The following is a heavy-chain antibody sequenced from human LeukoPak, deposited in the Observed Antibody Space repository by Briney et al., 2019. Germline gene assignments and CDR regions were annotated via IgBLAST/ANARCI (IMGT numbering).Heavy chain of an antibody. V-gene: IGHV1-69*13. J-gene: IGHJ4*02. CDR3: ARVSFHNWNYVFGFDY. CDR1: GGTFSSYA. D-gene: IGHD1-7*01. Sequence: GASVKVSCKASGGTFSSYAISWVRQAPGQGLEWMGGIIPIFGTANYAQKFQGRVTITADESASTAYMELSSLRSEDTAVYYCARVSFHNWNYVFGFDYWGQGALVTVSS. CDR2: IIPIFGTA.